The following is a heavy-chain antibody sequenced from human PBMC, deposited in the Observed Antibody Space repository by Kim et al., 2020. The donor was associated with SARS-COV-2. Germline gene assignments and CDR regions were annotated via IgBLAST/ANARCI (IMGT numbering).Heavy chain of an antibody. Sequence: GGSLRLSCAGSGFTFSSYWMNWVRQAPGKGLEWVANIKSDGSETSYVDSVMGRFTISRDNAKNSLYLQMNSLRAEDTAVYFCGRSCRAGHCEGNWGQGTLGTVS. J-gene: IGHJ4*02. CDR1: GFTFSSYW. CDR3: GRSCRAGHCEGN. D-gene: IGHD2-21*02. CDR2: IKSDGSET. V-gene: IGHV3-7*01.